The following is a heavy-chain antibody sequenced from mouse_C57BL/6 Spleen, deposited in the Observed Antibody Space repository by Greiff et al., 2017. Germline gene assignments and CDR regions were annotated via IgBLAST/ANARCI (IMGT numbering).Heavy chain of an antibody. V-gene: IGHV1-4*01. CDR2: VNPSSGYN. CDR3: ARYGAYDGYFAWKDYLAF. D-gene: IGHD2-3*01. J-gene: IGHJ2*02. CDR1: GYTFTSYT. Sequence: VQLQQSGAELARPGDPVKMSCKASGYTFTSYTMHWAKQRPGKGLEWIGYVNPSSGYNKDNQKFKNKATLTADKSSSTDYMQLSSLPSEDSAVYYCARYGAYDGYFAWKDYLAFWGQGTSRPVSS.